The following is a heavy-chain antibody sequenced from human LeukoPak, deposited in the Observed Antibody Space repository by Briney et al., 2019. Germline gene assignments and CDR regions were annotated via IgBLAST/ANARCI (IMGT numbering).Heavy chain of an antibody. CDR1: GFTFSSYN. Sequence: GGSLRLSCAASGFTFSSYNMNWVRQAPGKGLEWVSSITSGSSYIHYADSVKGRFTISRDNAKNSLYLQMNSLKTEDTAAYYCTSLGDIEIPWGQGTLVTVSS. CDR2: ITSGSSYI. D-gene: IGHD2-15*01. V-gene: IGHV3-21*03. J-gene: IGHJ5*02. CDR3: TSLGDIEIP.